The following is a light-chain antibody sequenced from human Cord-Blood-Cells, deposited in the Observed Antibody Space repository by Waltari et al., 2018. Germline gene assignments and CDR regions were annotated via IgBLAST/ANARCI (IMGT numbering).Light chain of an antibody. Sequence: EIVLTQSPATLSLSPGERATLSCRASQSVSSYLAWYQQKPGQAPRLLIYDAFNRATGIPARFSGSGSGTDFTLTISSLEPEDFAVYYCQQRSNWPPVSVTFGGGTKVEIK. CDR2: DAF. V-gene: IGKV3-11*01. J-gene: IGKJ4*01. CDR3: QQRSNWPPVSVT. CDR1: QSVSSY.